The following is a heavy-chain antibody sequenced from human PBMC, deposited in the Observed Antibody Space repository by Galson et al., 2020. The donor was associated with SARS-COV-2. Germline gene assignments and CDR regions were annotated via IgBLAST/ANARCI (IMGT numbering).Heavy chain of an antibody. CDR3: ARGHRGVVPSPVLGLGPFYSYYYMDV. J-gene: IGHJ6*03. V-gene: IGHV4-34*01. D-gene: IGHD3-10*01. CDR1: AGSFSGYS. Sequence: SETLSLTCPVSAGSFSGYSWTWIRLPPGKGLEWIGAVNVVGNTNYTPSLRRRATVPVDTPKNQFSLNLRSLTAPDTALYYCARGHRGVVPSPVLGLGPFYSYYYMDVWATGTTVTVSS. CDR2: VNVVGNT.